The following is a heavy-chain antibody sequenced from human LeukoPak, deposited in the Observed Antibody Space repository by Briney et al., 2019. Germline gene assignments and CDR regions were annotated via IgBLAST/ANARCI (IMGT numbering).Heavy chain of an antibody. J-gene: IGHJ6*03. CDR2: IKKDGSEK. D-gene: IGHD6-13*01. Sequence: GGSLRLSCAASGFTFSSYWMSWVRQAPGKGLEWVANIKKDGSEKYYVDSVKGRFTISRDNAKNSLYLQMNSLRAEDTAVYYCARRYSSSWYQVGYYYYYYMDVWGKGTTVTVSS. CDR1: GFTFSSYW. V-gene: IGHV3-7*01. CDR3: ARRYSSSWYQVGYYYYYYMDV.